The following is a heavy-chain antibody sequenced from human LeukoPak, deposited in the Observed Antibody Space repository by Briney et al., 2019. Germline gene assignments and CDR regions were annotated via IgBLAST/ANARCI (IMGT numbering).Heavy chain of an antibody. CDR3: ARDPVLGRLDY. Sequence: GGSLRLSCEASGLTFSNSWMHWVRQIPGKGLVWVSRMYGDMRDISYADSVKGRFTISRDNAKNTVYLQMNSLRAEDTAVYYCARDPVLGRLDYWGQGTLVTVSS. V-gene: IGHV3-74*01. D-gene: IGHD1-26*01. CDR2: MYGDMRDI. CDR1: GLTFSNSW. J-gene: IGHJ4*02.